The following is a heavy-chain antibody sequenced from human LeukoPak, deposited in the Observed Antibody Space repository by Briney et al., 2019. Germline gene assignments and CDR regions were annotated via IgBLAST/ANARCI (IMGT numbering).Heavy chain of an antibody. J-gene: IGHJ4*02. CDR1: GFIFDTHD. Sequence: GGSLRLSCGASGFIFDTHDMHWVRQAPGKGLEWVAFIRSDGYHTYYADSVKGRFTITRDNSKNTLYLEMNSLRLEDMAVYYCAKPSGSGVDYWGRGTRVTVSS. CDR2: IRSDGYHT. CDR3: AKPSGSGVDY. D-gene: IGHD1-26*01. V-gene: IGHV3-30*02.